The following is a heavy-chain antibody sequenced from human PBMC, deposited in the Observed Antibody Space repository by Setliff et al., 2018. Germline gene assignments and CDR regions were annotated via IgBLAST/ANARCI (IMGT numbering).Heavy chain of an antibody. Sequence: SGPTLVNPTQTLTLTCTFSGFSLSTSGVGVGWIRQPPGKALEWLARIDWDDDTYYSTSLKTRPTISKDTSKNQVVLTMTNMDPVDTATYYCARIRPDYDFWSGYYGAYYYYYMDVWGKGTTVTVSS. CDR2: IDWDDDT. CDR3: ARIRPDYDFWSGYYGAYYYYYMDV. CDR1: GFSLSTSGVG. D-gene: IGHD3-3*01. V-gene: IGHV2-70*11. J-gene: IGHJ6*03.